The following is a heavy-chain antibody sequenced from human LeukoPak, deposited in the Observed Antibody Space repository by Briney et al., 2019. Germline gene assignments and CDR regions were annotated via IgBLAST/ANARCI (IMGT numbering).Heavy chain of an antibody. D-gene: IGHD3-10*01. V-gene: IGHV3-15*01. CDR3: TTDPGYVWFGESPFDY. J-gene: IGHJ4*02. CDR1: GFTFSNAW. Sequence: PGGSLRLSCAASGFTFSNAWMSWVRQAPGKGLEWVGRIKSKTDGGTTDYAAPVKGRFTISRDDSKNTLYLQMNSLKTEDTAVYYCTTDPGYVWFGESPFDYWGQGTLVTVSS. CDR2: IKSKTDGGTT.